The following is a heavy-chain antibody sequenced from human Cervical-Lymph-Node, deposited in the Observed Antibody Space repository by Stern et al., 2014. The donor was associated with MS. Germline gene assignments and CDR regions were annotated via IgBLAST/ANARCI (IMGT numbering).Heavy chain of an antibody. CDR1: GFSLSTSEVG. CDR3: ARIKGYASFDY. J-gene: IGHJ4*02. D-gene: IGHD1-1*01. Sequence: ESGPALVKPTQTLTLTCTFSGFSLSTSEVGVGWIRQPPGKALEWLARIDWDNDKFYSTSLKTRLTISKDTSKNQVVLRMTNMDPVDTGTYYCARIKGYASFDYWGRGTLVTVSS. CDR2: IDWDNDK. V-gene: IGHV2-70*04.